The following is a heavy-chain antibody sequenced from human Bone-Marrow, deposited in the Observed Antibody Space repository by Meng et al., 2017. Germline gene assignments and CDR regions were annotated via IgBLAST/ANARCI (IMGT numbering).Heavy chain of an antibody. CDR3: ARAPTSGQWLARKFDY. Sequence: QGLLQQWGAGLLKPSEALSLTWAVYGGSFSGYYWSWIRQPPGKGLEWIGEINHSGSTNYNPSLKSRVTISVDTSKNQFSLKLSSVTAADTAVYYCARAPTSGQWLARKFDYWGQGTLVTVSS. CDR2: INHSGST. D-gene: IGHD6-19*01. J-gene: IGHJ4*02. CDR1: GGSFSGYY. V-gene: IGHV4-34*01.